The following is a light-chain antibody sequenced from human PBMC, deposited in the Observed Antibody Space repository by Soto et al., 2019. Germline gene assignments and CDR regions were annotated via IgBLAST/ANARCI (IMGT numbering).Light chain of an antibody. Sequence: DIQMTQSPSSLSASVGDRVTITCRASQSISSYLNWYQQKPGKAPKLLIYAASSLKSGVPSRFSGSGSGTDFTLTISSLQPEDFATYYCQQSYGTPYTFGQGTKREIK. V-gene: IGKV1-39*01. CDR3: QQSYGTPYT. CDR2: AAS. J-gene: IGKJ2*01. CDR1: QSISSY.